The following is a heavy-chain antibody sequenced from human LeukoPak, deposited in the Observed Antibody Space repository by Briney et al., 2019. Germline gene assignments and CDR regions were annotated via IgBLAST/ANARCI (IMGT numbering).Heavy chain of an antibody. Sequence: ASVKLSCKASGYTFTSYGISWVRQAPGQGLEWMGWISAYNGNKNYAQKLQGRVTMTTDTSTSTAYMELRSLRSDDTAVYYCASTYCSDGSCYWFSLDYWGQGTLVTVSS. D-gene: IGHD2-15*01. V-gene: IGHV1-18*01. CDR3: ASTYCSDGSCYWFSLDY. J-gene: IGHJ4*02. CDR2: ISAYNGNK. CDR1: GYTFTSYG.